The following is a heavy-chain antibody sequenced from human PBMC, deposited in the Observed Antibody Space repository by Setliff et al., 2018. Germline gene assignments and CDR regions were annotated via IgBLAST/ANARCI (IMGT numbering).Heavy chain of an antibody. V-gene: IGHV1-18*01. CDR3: ARDSPTVVTHIRAFDI. Sequence: ASVKVSCKACGYTFTNYGISWVRQAPGQGLEWMGWISASNGNTNSAQKLQGRVTMTTDTSTSTAYMELRSLRSDDTAVYYCARDSPTVVTHIRAFDIWGQGTMVTVSS. D-gene: IGHD4-17*01. CDR1: GYTFTNYG. CDR2: ISASNGNT. J-gene: IGHJ3*02.